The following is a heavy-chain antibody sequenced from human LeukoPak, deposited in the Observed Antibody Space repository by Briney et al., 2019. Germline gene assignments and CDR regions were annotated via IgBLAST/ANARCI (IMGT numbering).Heavy chain of an antibody. D-gene: IGHD3-10*01. V-gene: IGHV3-74*01. J-gene: IGHJ4*02. CDR1: GFTFSRNG. CDR2: INPDGSNT. CDR3: AKDLHYGSADY. Sequence: GGSLRLSCAASGFTFSRNGMTWVRQDPGKGLGWVSYINPDGSNTNYADSVKGRFTISRDNAKNALYLQMNSLRAEDTAVYYCAKDLHYGSADYWGQGTLVTVSS.